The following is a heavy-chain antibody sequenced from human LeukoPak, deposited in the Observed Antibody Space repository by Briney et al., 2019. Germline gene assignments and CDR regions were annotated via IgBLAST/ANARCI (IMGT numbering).Heavy chain of an antibody. V-gene: IGHV4-30-4*01. J-gene: IGHJ2*01. CDR3: ARDRNGSGPRPWYFDL. D-gene: IGHD3-10*01. CDR2: IYYSGST. Sequence: PSETLSLTCTVSGGSISSGDYYWSWIRQPPGKGLEWIGYIYYSGSTYYNPSLKSRVTISVDTSKNQFSLKLSSVTAADTAVYYCARDRNGSGPRPWYFDLWGRGTLVTVSS. CDR1: GGSISSGDYY.